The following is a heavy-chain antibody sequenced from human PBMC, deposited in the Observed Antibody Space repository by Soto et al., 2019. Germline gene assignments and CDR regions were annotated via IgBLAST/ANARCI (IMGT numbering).Heavy chain of an antibody. CDR1: GGSISSYY. CDR3: ARENMVRGVNDAFDI. D-gene: IGHD3-10*01. CDR2: IYTSGST. Sequence: SETLSLTCTVSGGSISSYYWSWIRQPAGKGLEWIGRIYTSGSTNYNPSLKSRVTMSVDTSKNQFSLKLSSVTAADTAVYYCARENMVRGVNDAFDIWGQGTMVTVSS. J-gene: IGHJ3*02. V-gene: IGHV4-4*07.